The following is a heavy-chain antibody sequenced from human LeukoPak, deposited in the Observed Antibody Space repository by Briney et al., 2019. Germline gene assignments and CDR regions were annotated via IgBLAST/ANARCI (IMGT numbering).Heavy chain of an antibody. Sequence: SETLSLTCIVSGGSISSYYWNWIRQPAGKGPEWLGRVYASGNTHYNPSLNSRVTMSVDTSKNQFSLRLSSVTAADTAVYYCARGTIPTAPIGYYYYYMDVWGKGTTVTVSS. V-gene: IGHV4-4*07. CDR3: ARGTIPTAPIGYYYYYMDV. CDR1: GGSISSYY. J-gene: IGHJ6*03. CDR2: VYASGNT. D-gene: IGHD2-2*01.